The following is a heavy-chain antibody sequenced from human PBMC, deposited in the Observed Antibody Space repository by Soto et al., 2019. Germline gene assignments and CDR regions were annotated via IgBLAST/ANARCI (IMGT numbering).Heavy chain of an antibody. CDR2: IAHDGSNA. Sequence: QVQLVESGGGVVQPGGSLRLSCAASGFTFRNHAMHWVRQAPGKGLECLAVIAHDGSNAFYRDSVKGRFTVSRDNSKNTLDSYMNSLRSEDTGVYYCARGDREDILVVVGARPGEYGTDIWGQGTTVIVSS. CDR3: ARGDREDILVVVGARPGEYGTDI. D-gene: IGHD2-15*01. V-gene: IGHV3-30-3*01. J-gene: IGHJ6*02. CDR1: GFTFRNHA.